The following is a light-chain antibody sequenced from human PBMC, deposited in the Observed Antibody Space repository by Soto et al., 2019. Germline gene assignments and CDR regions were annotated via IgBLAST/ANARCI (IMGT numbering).Light chain of an antibody. V-gene: IGLV2-14*01. CDR1: SSDVGGYNY. CDR3: SSYTSSTAYV. CDR2: EVS. Sequence: QSALTQPPSASGSPGQSVTISCAGTSSDVGGYNYVSWYQQYPGKVPKLMIYEVSNRPSGVSNRFSGSKSGNTASLTISGLQAEDEADYYCSSYTSSTAYVFGTGTK. J-gene: IGLJ1*01.